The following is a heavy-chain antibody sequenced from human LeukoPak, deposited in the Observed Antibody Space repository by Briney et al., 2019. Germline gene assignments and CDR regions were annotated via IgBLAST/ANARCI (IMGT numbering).Heavy chain of an antibody. J-gene: IGHJ5*02. CDR2: IKSKTDGGTT. Sequence: GGSLRLSCAASGFTFSNAWMSWVRQAPGKGLEWVGRIKSKTDGGTTDYAAPVKGRFTISRDDSKNTLYLQMNSLKTEDTAVYYCATDKGWDGSGGAWGQGTLVTVSS. CDR3: ATDKGWDGSGGA. V-gene: IGHV3-15*01. CDR1: GFTFSNAW. D-gene: IGHD3-10*01.